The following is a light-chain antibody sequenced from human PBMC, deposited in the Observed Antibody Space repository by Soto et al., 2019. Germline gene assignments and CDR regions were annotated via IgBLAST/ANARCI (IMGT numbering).Light chain of an antibody. J-gene: IGKJ2*01. CDR1: QDISNY. V-gene: IGKV1-33*01. CDR3: QQYDILPL. CDR2: DAS. Sequence: DIQMTQSPSSLSASVGDRVTITCQTSQDISNYLNWYQQKPGKAPKLLIYDASNLETGVPSRFSGSGSGTAFTFSISSLKPEDFAAYYCQQYDILPLFGQGTKVEIK.